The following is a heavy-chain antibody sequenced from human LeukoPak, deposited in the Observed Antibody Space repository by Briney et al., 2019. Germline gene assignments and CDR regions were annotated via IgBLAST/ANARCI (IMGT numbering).Heavy chain of an antibody. J-gene: IGHJ4*02. V-gene: IGHV4-59*01. CDR2: IYYSGYT. Sequence: SETLSLTCTVSDGSISSYYWSWIRQPPGKGLEWIGYIYYSGYTNYNPSLKSRVTISVDTSKNQFSLNLSSVTAADTAVYYCASELVVAGGAFDYWGQGTLVTVSS. D-gene: IGHD2-15*01. CDR1: DGSISSYY. CDR3: ASELVVAGGAFDY.